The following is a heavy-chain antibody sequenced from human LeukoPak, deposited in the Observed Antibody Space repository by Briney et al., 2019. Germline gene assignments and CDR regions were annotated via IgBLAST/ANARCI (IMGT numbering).Heavy chain of an antibody. CDR1: GSTSSSYG. V-gene: IGHV3-33*01. CDR2: IWYDGRNK. CDR3: ARASWGGSSWFNPNY. Sequence: GRSLTLSWAASGSTSSSYGMHCVRQAPSDGLEWVAVIWYDGRNKYYADSVKGRFTISRDNSKNTLYLQMNSLRAEDTAVYYCARASWGGSSWFNPNYWGQGTLVTVSS. J-gene: IGHJ4*02. D-gene: IGHD6-13*01.